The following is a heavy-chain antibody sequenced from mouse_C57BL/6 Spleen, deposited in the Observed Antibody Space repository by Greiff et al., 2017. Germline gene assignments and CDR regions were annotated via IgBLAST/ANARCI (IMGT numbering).Heavy chain of an antibody. Sequence: QVQLQQPGTELVKPGASVKLSCKASGYTFTSYWMHWVKQRPGQGLEWIGNINPSNGGTNYNEKFKSKATLTVDKSSSTAYMQLSSLTSEGSAVYYLARWRGDYFGSSYGYFDVWGTGTTVTVPS. CDR2: INPSNGGT. CDR3: ARWRGDYFGSSYGYFDV. V-gene: IGHV1-53*01. J-gene: IGHJ1*03. CDR1: GYTFTSYW. D-gene: IGHD1-1*01.